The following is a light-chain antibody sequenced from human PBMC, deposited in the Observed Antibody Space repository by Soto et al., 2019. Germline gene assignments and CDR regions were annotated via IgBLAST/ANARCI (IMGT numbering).Light chain of an antibody. V-gene: IGKV3-11*01. CDR1: QSVSSY. CDR2: DAF. CDR3: QQRSNWPST. Sequence: EIVLTQSPATLSLSPGERAALSCRASQSVSSYLAWYQQKPGQAPRLRIYDAFKRATGIPARFSGSGSATDFTRIISRLGPEDFAVYYSQQRSNWPSTYCGGTKVEVK. J-gene: IGKJ4*01.